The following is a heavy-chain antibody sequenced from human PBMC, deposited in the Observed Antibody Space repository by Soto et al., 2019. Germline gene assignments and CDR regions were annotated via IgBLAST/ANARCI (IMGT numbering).Heavy chain of an antibody. J-gene: IGHJ3*02. CDR3: AREGNSYDDDFDI. D-gene: IGHD5-18*01. Sequence: GASVEVSCKASGGTFSSYAISWVRQAPGQGLEWMGGIIPIFGTANYAQKFQGRVTITADESTSTAYMELSSLRSEDTAVYYCAREGNSYDDDFDIRGKGTMXT. CDR2: IIPIFGTA. CDR1: GGTFSSYA. V-gene: IGHV1-69*13.